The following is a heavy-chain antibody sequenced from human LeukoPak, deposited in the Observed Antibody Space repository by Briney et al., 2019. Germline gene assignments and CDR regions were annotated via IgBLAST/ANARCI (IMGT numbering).Heavy chain of an antibody. CDR2: INHSGST. CDR1: GGSFSGYY. CDR3: AREDPMSGYS. Sequence: SETLSLTCAVYGGSFSGYYWSWIRQPPGKGLEWIGEINHSGSTNYNPSLKSRVTISVDTSKNQFSLKLSSVTAADTAVYYCAREDPMSGYSWGQGTLVTVSS. J-gene: IGHJ4*02. V-gene: IGHV4-34*01. D-gene: IGHD3-10*01.